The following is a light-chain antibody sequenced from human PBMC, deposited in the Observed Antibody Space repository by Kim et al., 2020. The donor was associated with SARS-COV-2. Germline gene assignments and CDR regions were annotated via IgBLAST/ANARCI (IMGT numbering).Light chain of an antibody. Sequence: SASVGDRVTITSRASQSINSYLNWYQQKPGKAPKLLIYAASSLQRGVPSRFSGSGSGIDLTLPISSLQPEYFATFSFQQSYSTPYTFGQGTKLEI. CDR2: AAS. J-gene: IGKJ2*01. V-gene: IGKV1-39*01. CDR1: QSINSY. CDR3: QQSYSTPYT.